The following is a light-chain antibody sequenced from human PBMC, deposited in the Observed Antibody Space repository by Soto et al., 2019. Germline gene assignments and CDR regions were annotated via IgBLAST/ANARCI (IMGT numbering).Light chain of an antibody. CDR3: QQRSNWPHPIT. V-gene: IGKV3-11*01. Sequence: EIVLTQSPSPPFLSPGERGTLSGRALQSVSSYLAWYQQKPGQAPRLLIYDASNRATGIPARFSGSGSGTDFTLTISSLEPEDFAVYYCQQRSNWPHPITFGQGTRLEIK. J-gene: IGKJ5*01. CDR1: QSVSSY. CDR2: DAS.